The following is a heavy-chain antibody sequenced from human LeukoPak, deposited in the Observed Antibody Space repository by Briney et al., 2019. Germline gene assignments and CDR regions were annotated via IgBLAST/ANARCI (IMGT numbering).Heavy chain of an antibody. D-gene: IGHD2-15*01. Sequence: GGSLRLSCAASGFTFSSYAMSWVRQAPGKGLEWVSAISGSGGSTYYADSVKGRFTISRDNSKNTLYLQMSSLRSEDTAVYYCATESQDGLDYWGQGTLVTVSS. V-gene: IGHV3-23*01. J-gene: IGHJ4*02. CDR2: ISGSGGST. CDR1: GFTFSSYA. CDR3: ATESQDGLDY.